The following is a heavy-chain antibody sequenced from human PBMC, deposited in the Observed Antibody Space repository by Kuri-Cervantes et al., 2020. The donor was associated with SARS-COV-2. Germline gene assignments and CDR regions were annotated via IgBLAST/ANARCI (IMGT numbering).Heavy chain of an antibody. V-gene: IGHV3-30-3*01. CDR3: AGSLGTIFGVAIEDAFDI. D-gene: IGHD3-3*01. J-gene: IGHJ3*02. Sequence: LSLTCAASGFTFSSYAMHWVRQAPGKGLEWVAVISYDGSNKYYADSVKGRFTISRDNSKNTLYLQMNSLRAEDTAVYYCAGSLGTIFGVAIEDAFDIWGQGTMVTVSS. CDR2: ISYDGSNK. CDR1: GFTFSSYA.